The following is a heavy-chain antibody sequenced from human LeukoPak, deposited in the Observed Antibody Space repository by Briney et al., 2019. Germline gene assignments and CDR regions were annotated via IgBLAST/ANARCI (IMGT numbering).Heavy chain of an antibody. CDR2: INHSGST. J-gene: IGHJ4*02. Sequence: PSETLSLTCSVSGDSITGYYWGWIRQPPGKGLEWIGEINHSGSTNYNPSLKSRVTISVDTSKNQFSLKLSSVTAADTAVYYCAKDPTHFRVWDDYDNTRLNYWGQGTLVTVSS. V-gene: IGHV4-34*01. D-gene: IGHD3-22*01. CDR1: GDSITGYY. CDR3: AKDPTHFRVWDDYDNTRLNY.